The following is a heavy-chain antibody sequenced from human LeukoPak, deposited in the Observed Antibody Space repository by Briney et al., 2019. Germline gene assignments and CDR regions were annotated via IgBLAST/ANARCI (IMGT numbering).Heavy chain of an antibody. CDR3: ARGIRQQLSRRIGNDY. CDR1: GYTFTSYD. V-gene: IGHV1-8*01. D-gene: IGHD6-13*01. J-gene: IGHJ4*02. Sequence: GASVKVSCKASGYTFTSYDINWVRQATGQGLEWMGWMNPNSGNTGYAQKFQGRVTMTRNTSISTAYMELSSLRSEDTAVYYCARGIRQQLSRRIGNDYWGQGTLVTVSS. CDR2: MNPNSGNT.